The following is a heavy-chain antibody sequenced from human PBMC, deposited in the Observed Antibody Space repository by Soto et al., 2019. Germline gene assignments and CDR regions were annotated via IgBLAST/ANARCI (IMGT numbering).Heavy chain of an antibody. CDR2: IYSGGST. CDR1: GFTVSSNY. J-gene: IGHJ6*02. CDR3: ARDSGDGSGTLYGMDV. Sequence: GGSLRLSCAASGFTVSSNYMSWVRQAPGKGLEWVSVIYSGGSTYYADSVKGRFTISRGNSKNTLYLQMNSLRAEDTAVYYCARDSGDGSGTLYGMDVWGQGTTVTVSS. D-gene: IGHD3-10*01. V-gene: IGHV3-53*01.